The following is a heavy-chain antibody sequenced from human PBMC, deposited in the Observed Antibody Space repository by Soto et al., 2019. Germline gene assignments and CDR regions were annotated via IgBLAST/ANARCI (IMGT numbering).Heavy chain of an antibody. Sequence: SETLSLTCTVSGGSISSGDYYWSWIRQPPGKGLEWIGYIYYSGSTYYNPSLKSRVTISVDTSKNQFSLKLSSVTAADTAVYYCARGYSGYDVPFDYWGQGTLVTVSS. CDR3: ARGYSGYDVPFDY. D-gene: IGHD5-12*01. CDR1: GGSISSGDYY. CDR2: IYYSGST. J-gene: IGHJ4*02. V-gene: IGHV4-30-4*01.